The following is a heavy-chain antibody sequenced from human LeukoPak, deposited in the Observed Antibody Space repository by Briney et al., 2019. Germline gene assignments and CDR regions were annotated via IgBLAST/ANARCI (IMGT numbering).Heavy chain of an antibody. Sequence: GGSLRLSCAASGFTFSNFAMSWVRQVPGKGLEWVSGISGNGGSTYYADSVKGRFTISRDNSKNTLYLHMNSLRAEDTAVYYCARGRFRMIVDYWGQGTLVTVSS. CDR2: ISGNGGST. V-gene: IGHV3-23*01. CDR1: GFTFSNFA. D-gene: IGHD3-22*01. CDR3: ARGRFRMIVDY. J-gene: IGHJ4*02.